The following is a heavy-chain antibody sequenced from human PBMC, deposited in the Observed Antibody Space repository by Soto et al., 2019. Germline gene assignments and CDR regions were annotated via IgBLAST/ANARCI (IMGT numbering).Heavy chain of an antibody. CDR2: IYYSGST. CDR1: GGSISSYY. CDR3: ATTLRLFYGMDV. V-gene: IGHV4-59*01. Sequence: PSETLSLTCTVSGGSISSYYWSWIRQPPGKGLEWIGYIYYSGSTNYNPSLKSRVTISVGTSKNQFSLKLSSVTAADTAVYYCATTLRLFYGMDVWGQGTTVTVSS. D-gene: IGHD3-3*01. J-gene: IGHJ6*02.